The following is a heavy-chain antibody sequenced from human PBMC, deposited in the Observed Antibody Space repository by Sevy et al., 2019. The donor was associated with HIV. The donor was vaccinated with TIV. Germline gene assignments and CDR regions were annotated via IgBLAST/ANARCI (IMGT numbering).Heavy chain of an antibody. Sequence: GGSLRLSCAASGFTFSDYYMSWIRQAPGKGLEWVSYISSSGSTIYYADSVKGRFTISRDNARNSLYLQMNSLRAEDTAVYYCARVRYDSGSYYKDYWGQGTLVTVSS. V-gene: IGHV3-11*04. D-gene: IGHD3-10*01. CDR1: GFTFSDYY. J-gene: IGHJ4*02. CDR3: ARVRYDSGSYYKDY. CDR2: ISSSGSTI.